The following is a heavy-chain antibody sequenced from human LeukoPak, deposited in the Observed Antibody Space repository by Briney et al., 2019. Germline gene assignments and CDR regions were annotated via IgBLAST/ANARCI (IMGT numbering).Heavy chain of an antibody. V-gene: IGHV1-18*01. D-gene: IGHD3-9*01. Sequence: ASVKVSCKASRYRFTSYGISWVRQAPGQGLEWMGWISAYNGNTNYAQKLQGRVTMTTDTSTSTAYMELRSLRSDDTAVYYCARGGDGDILTGLVFDYWGQGTLVTVSS. CDR3: ARGGDGDILTGLVFDY. J-gene: IGHJ4*02. CDR2: ISAYNGNT. CDR1: RYRFTSYG.